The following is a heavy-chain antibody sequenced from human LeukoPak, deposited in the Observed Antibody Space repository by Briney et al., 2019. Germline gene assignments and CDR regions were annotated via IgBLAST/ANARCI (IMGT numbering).Heavy chain of an antibody. CDR1: GGSISSYY. CDR3: ARPSQYGSGSYYWYFQH. Sequence: SETLSLTCTVSGGSISSYYWSWIRQPPGKGLEWIGYIYYSGSTNYNPSLKSRVTMSVDTSKNQFSLKLSSVTAADTAVYYCARPSQYGSGSYYWYFQHWGQGTLVTVSS. CDR2: IYYSGST. V-gene: IGHV4-59*08. J-gene: IGHJ1*01. D-gene: IGHD3-10*01.